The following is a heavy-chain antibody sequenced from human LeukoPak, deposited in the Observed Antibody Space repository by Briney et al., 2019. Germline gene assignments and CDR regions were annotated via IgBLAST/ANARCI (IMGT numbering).Heavy chain of an antibody. CDR3: ARDEGYSYGYNWFDP. J-gene: IGHJ5*02. D-gene: IGHD5-18*01. Sequence: SETLSLTCTVSGGSISSGGYYWSWIRQHPGKGLEWIGYIYHSGSTYYNPSLKSRVTISVDRSKNQFSLKLSSVTAADTAVYYCARDEGYSYGYNWFDPWGQGTLVTVSS. CDR2: IYHSGST. V-gene: IGHV4-30-2*01. CDR1: GGSISSGGYY.